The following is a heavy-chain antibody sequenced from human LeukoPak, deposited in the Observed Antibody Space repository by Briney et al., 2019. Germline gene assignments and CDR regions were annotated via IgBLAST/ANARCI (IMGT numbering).Heavy chain of an antibody. CDR3: ARYGDYENWFDP. J-gene: IGHJ5*02. CDR2: IYYSGST. D-gene: IGHD4-17*01. V-gene: IGHV4-59*01. Sequence: SETLSLTCTVSGGSISSYYWSWIRQPPGKGLEWIGYIYYSGSTNYNPSLKNRVTISVDTSKNQFSLKLSSVTAADTAVYYCARYGDYENWFDPWGQGTLVTVSS. CDR1: GGSISSYY.